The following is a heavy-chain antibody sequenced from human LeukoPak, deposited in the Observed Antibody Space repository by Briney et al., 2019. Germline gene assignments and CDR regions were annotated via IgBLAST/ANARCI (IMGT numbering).Heavy chain of an antibody. D-gene: IGHD6-13*01. CDR2: ISSSSSYI. CDR3: ARDQAGAAAKDWYFDL. CDR1: GFTFSSYS. V-gene: IGHV3-21*01. J-gene: IGHJ2*01. Sequence: PGGSLRLSCAASGFTFSSYSMNWVRQAPGKVLEWVSSISSSSSYIYYADSVKGRFTISRDNAKNSLYLQMNSLRAEDTAVYYCARDQAGAAAKDWYFDLWGRGTLVTVSS.